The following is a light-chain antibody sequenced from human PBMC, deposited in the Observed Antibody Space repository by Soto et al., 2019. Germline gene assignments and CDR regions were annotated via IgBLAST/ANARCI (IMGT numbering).Light chain of an antibody. CDR2: EVN. CDR3: TSYAGGNNV. CDR1: SSDVGGYNY. J-gene: IGLJ1*01. V-gene: IGLV2-8*01. Sequence: QSAVTQPPSASGSPGQSVTISCTGTSSDVGGYNYVSWYQQYPGKVPKLMVYEVNKRPSGVPDRFSGSKSGNTASLTVSGLQAEDEADYYCTSYAGGNNVFGTGTKVTVL.